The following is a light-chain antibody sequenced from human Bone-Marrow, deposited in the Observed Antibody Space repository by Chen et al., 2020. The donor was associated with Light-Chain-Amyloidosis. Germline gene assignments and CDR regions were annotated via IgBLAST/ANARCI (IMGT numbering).Light chain of an antibody. CDR3: SSYTITNTLV. CDR1: SSDVGGDNH. V-gene: IGLV2-14*01. Sequence: QSALTQPASGSGSPGQSITISCIGTSSDVGGDNHVSWYQQHPDKAPKLMIYEVTNRPSWVPDRFSGSKSDNTASLTISGLQTEDEADYFCSSYTITNTLVFGSGTRVNVL. CDR2: EVT. J-gene: IGLJ1*01.